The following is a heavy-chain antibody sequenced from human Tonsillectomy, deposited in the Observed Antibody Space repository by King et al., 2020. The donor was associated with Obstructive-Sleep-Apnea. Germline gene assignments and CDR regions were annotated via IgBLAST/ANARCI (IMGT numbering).Heavy chain of an antibody. D-gene: IGHD3-3*01. CDR1: GGSITSSSYY. Sequence: QLQESGPGLVKSSETLSLNCTVSGGSITSSSYYWGWIRQPPGKGLEWIGTISNSGSPYYNPSLKSRGTISLDTSKNQFSLKLSSVTAAGTAVYYCARGTFFGVVITRGWFDPWGQGTLVTVSS. J-gene: IGHJ5*02. CDR2: ISNSGSP. CDR3: ARGTFFGVVITRGWFDP. V-gene: IGHV4-39*07.